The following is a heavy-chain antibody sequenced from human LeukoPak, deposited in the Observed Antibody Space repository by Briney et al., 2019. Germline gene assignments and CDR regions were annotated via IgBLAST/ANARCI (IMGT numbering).Heavy chain of an antibody. V-gene: IGHV3-33*08. CDR3: ARDPGTVFGGMDV. Sequence: PGGSLRLSCAASGFTFSSYGMHWVRQAPGKGLEWVAVIWYGGSNKYYADSVKGRFTISRDNSKNTLYLQMNSLRAEDTAVYYCARDPGTVFGGMDVWGQGTTVTVSS. D-gene: IGHD3-10*01. CDR1: GFTFSSYG. J-gene: IGHJ6*02. CDR2: IWYGGSNK.